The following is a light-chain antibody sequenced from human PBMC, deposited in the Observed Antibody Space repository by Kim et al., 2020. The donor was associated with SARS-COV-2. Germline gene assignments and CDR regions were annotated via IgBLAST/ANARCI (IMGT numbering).Light chain of an antibody. CDR1: QTVPTNY. J-gene: IGKJ5*01. Sequence: EIVLTQSPGTLSLSPGERATLSCRASQTVPTNYLAWYQQKAGQPPRLLIYGASIRATGVPDRFSGSGSGADFTLTISRLEPEDFAVYYCQQYGSSSITFGQGTRLEIK. CDR3: QQYGSSSIT. V-gene: IGKV3-20*01. CDR2: GAS.